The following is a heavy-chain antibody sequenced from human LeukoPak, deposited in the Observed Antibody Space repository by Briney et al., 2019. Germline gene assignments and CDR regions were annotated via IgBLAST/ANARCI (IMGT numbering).Heavy chain of an antibody. J-gene: IGHJ5*02. CDR3: ARHSGP. CDR2: IYYSGST. V-gene: IGHV4-39*01. Sequence: PSETLSLTCTVSGGSISGSSYFWGWIRQPPGKGLEWIGSIYYSGSTYYNPSLKSRVTISVDTSKNQFSLKLSSVTAADTAVYYCARHSGPGGQGTLVTVSS. CDR1: GGSISGSSYF.